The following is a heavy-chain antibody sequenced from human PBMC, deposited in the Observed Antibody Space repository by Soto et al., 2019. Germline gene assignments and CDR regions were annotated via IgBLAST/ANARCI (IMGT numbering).Heavy chain of an antibody. CDR3: AKDPLVGWFDP. J-gene: IGHJ5*02. CDR1: GFTFSSYA. Sequence: SCKASGFTFSSYAMSWVRQAPGKGLEWVSAISGSGGSTYYADSVKGRFTISRDNSKNTLYLQMNSLRAEDTAVYYCAKDPLVGWFDPWGQGTLVTVSS. V-gene: IGHV3-23*01. CDR2: ISGSGGST.